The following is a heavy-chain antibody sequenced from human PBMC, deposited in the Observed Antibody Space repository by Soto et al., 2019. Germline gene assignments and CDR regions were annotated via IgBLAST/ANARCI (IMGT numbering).Heavy chain of an antibody. Sequence: QAQLAQSGAEAKRPGTSVKVSCKVSGYTFTNYFHWLRQAPGQGLERMGWMNPNDGDKEYARKFQGRVALTRDTSITTAYMELSSLTSDATAVYYCARENWSYVDWGQGTVVTVSA. D-gene: IGHD1-26*01. J-gene: IGHJ4*02. CDR1: GYTFTNY. V-gene: IGHV1-2*02. CDR2: MNPNDGDK. CDR3: ARENWSYVD.